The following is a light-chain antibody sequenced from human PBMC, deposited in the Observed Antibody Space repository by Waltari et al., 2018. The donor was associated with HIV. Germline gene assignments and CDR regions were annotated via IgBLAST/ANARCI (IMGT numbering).Light chain of an antibody. CDR2: LGS. CDR1: QSLLHSNGYNY. V-gene: IGKV2-28*01. J-gene: IGKJ2*01. Sequence: EIVLTQSPASLPVKPGQSASISCRSNQSLLHSNGYNYLNWFLQRPGHSPHLLVSLGSDRASGVPDRFSGSGSGTNFTLRITKVEAEDVGLYYCMQVLQTPYTFGQGTNLEIK. CDR3: MQVLQTPYT.